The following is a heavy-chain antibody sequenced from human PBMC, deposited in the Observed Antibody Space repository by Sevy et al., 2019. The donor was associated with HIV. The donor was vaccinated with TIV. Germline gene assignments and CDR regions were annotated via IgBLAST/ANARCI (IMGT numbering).Heavy chain of an antibody. Sequence: GGSLRLSCAASGFTFSSYSMNWVRQAPGKGLEWVSSISSSSSYIYYADSVKGRFTISRENAKNSLYLQMNSLRAEDTAVYYCARGRPYSNSPDAFDIWGQGTMVTVSS. J-gene: IGHJ3*02. CDR1: GFTFSSYS. D-gene: IGHD4-4*01. CDR3: ARGRPYSNSPDAFDI. CDR2: ISSSSSYI. V-gene: IGHV3-21*01.